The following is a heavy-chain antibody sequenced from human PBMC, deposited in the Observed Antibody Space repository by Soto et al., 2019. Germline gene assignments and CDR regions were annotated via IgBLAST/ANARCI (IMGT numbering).Heavy chain of an antibody. Sequence: EVQLLESGGGLVQPGGSLRLSCASSGFNFSSHGMSWVRQAPGKGLEWVSHIGGNGVSIYYADSVRGRFTISRDNSKNTLYLQMSSLRAEDTAVYYCAKGYDYVSFDMWGQGTKVTVS. D-gene: IGHD3-16*01. CDR2: IGGNGVSI. CDR3: AKGYDYVSFDM. V-gene: IGHV3-23*01. J-gene: IGHJ3*02. CDR1: GFNFSSHG.